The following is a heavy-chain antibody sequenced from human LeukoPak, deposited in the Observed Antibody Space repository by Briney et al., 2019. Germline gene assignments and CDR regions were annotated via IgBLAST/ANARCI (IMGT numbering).Heavy chain of an antibody. CDR3: ARVSKPGWFDYYYMDV. J-gene: IGHJ6*03. D-gene: IGHD3-10*01. CDR2: ISGSGGST. CDR1: GFTFSSYA. Sequence: GGSLRLSCAASGFTFSSYAMSWVRQAPGKGLEWVSAISGSGGSTYYADSVKGRFTISRDNPKNTLYLQMNSLRAEDTAVYYCARVSKPGWFDYYYMDVWGKGTTVIVSS. V-gene: IGHV3-23*01.